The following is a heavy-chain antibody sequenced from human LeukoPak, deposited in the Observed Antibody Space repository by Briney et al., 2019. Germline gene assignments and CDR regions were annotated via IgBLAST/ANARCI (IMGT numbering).Heavy chain of an antibody. CDR3: ARDRPGNTAIDY. D-gene: IGHD5-18*01. CDR1: GFTFSTYW. Sequence: GGSLRLSCAASGFTFSTYWMHWVRQAPGKGLVWVSRIHSDARSTSYADSVNGRFTISRDNAKNTLYLQMNSPRAEDTAVYYCARDRPGNTAIDYWGQGTLVTVSS. V-gene: IGHV3-74*01. J-gene: IGHJ4*02. CDR2: IHSDARST.